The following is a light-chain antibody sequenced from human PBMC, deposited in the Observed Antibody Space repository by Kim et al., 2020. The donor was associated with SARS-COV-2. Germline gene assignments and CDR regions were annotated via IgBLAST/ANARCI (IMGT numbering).Light chain of an antibody. CDR1: SSDVGRYNY. CDR2: EVN. CDR3: TSYTSSDTWV. J-gene: IGLJ3*02. Sequence: QSVLTQPASVSGSPGQSITVSCSGTSSDVGRYNYVSWYQQHPGKVPKLLIYEVNKRPSGASDRFSGSKSGNTASLTISGLQAEDEADYYCTSYTSSDTWVFGGGIKL. V-gene: IGLV2-14*01.